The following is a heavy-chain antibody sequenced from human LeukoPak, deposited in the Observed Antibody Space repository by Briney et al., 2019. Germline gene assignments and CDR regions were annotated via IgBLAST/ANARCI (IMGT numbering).Heavy chain of an antibody. Sequence: GGSLRLSCAASGFTFSTYAMSWVRQAPGKGLEWVSGIRGSGDTTYYANSVKGRFTISRDNSKNTLYLQMNSLRAEDTAVYYCARDWGSSSGVFDYWGQGTLVTVSS. J-gene: IGHJ4*02. CDR2: IRGSGDTT. CDR1: GFTFSTYA. V-gene: IGHV3-23*01. CDR3: ARDWGSSSGVFDY. D-gene: IGHD6-6*01.